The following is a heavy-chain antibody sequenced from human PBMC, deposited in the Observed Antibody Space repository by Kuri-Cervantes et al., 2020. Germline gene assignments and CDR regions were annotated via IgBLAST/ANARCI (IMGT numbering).Heavy chain of an antibody. CDR2: INHSGST. CDR3: ARDSLGDDDWYFDL. V-gene: IGHV4-34*01. J-gene: IGHJ2*01. Sequence: SETLSLTCAVYGGSFSGYYWSWIRQPPGKGLEWIGEINHSGSTNYNPSLKSRVTISVDTSKNQFSLKLNSVTAAGTAVYYCARDSLGDDDWYFDLWGRGTLVTVSS. CDR1: GGSFSGYY. D-gene: IGHD3-16*01.